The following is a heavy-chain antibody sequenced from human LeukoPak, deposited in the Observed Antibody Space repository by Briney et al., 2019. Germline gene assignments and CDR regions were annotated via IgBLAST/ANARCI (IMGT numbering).Heavy chain of an antibody. D-gene: IGHD5-12*01. Sequence: SVKVSCKASGGTFSSYAISWVRQAPGQGLEWMGRIIPILGIANYAQKFQGRVTITADKSTSTAYMELSSLRSEGTAVYYCARADIVATTPFDYWSQGTLVTVSS. CDR3: ARADIVATTPFDY. CDR2: IIPILGIA. CDR1: GGTFSSYA. V-gene: IGHV1-69*04. J-gene: IGHJ4*02.